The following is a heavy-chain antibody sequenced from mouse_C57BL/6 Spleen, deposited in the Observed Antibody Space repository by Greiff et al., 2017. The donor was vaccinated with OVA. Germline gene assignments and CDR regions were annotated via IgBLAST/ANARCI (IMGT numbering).Heavy chain of an antibody. D-gene: IGHD1-1*01. CDR2: IHPNSGST. CDR1: GYTFTSYW. CDR3: AVVAKGYFDY. V-gene: IGHV1-64*01. J-gene: IGHJ2*01. Sequence: QVQLQQPGAELVKPGASVKLSCKASGYTFTSYWMHWVKQRPGQGLEWIGMIHPNSGSTNYNEKFKSRATLTVDKSSSTAYMQLSSLTSEDSAVYYCAVVAKGYFDYWGQGTTLTVSS.